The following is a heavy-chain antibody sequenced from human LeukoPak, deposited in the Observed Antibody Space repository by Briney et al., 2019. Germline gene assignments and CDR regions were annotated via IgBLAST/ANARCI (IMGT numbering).Heavy chain of an antibody. J-gene: IGHJ4*02. Sequence: PSETLSLTCTVSGGSISSGSNYWSWIRQPAGKGLEWIGRIYTSGSTNYNPSLKSRVTISVDTSKNQFSLKLSSVTAADTAVYYCARGTYYYDSSGYYFDYWGQGTLVTVSS. CDR3: ARGTYYYDSSGYYFDY. V-gene: IGHV4-61*02. D-gene: IGHD3-22*01. CDR1: GGSISSGSNY. CDR2: IYTSGST.